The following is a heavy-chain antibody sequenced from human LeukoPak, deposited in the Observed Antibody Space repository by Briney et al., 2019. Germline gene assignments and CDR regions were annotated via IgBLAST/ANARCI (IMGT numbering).Heavy chain of an antibody. V-gene: IGHV1-2*06. D-gene: IGHD1-7*01. J-gene: IGHJ4*02. CDR1: GYTFTGYY. CDR2: INPNSGGT. Sequence: VASVKVSCKASGYTFTGYYMHWVRQAPGQGLEWMGRINPNSGGTNYAQKFQGRVTMTRDTSISTAYMELSRLRSDDTAVYYCARETKYNWNYEDWGQGTLVTVSS. CDR3: ARETKYNWNYED.